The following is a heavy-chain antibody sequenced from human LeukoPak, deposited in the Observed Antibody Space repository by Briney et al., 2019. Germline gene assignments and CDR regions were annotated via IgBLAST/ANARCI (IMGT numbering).Heavy chain of an antibody. CDR1: GGTFSSYA. V-gene: IGHV1-69*06. CDR2: IISIFGTA. CDR3: ATRSAGGYPLLSSYYYYGMDV. Sequence: SVKVSCKASGGTFSSYAISWVRQAPGQGLEWMGGIISIFGTANYAQKFQGRVTITADKSTSTAYMELSSLRSEDTAVYYCATRSAGGYPLLSSYYYYGMDVWGKGTTVTVSS. J-gene: IGHJ6*04. D-gene: IGHD2-2*01.